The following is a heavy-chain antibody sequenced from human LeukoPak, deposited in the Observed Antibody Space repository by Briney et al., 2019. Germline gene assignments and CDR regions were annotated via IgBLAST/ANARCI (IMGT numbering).Heavy chain of an antibody. Sequence: SETLSLTCTVSGASITSYYWNWMRQSPGKGLEWIGCGHHSGTTNYNPSLESRGTISVDTSKNEFSLKLSAVSAADTAVYYCARWGESGDSVVHAFDIWGRGTMVTVSS. CDR3: ARWGESGDSVVHAFDI. V-gene: IGHV4-59*01. CDR1: GASITSYY. D-gene: IGHD2-21*02. CDR2: GHHSGTT. J-gene: IGHJ3*02.